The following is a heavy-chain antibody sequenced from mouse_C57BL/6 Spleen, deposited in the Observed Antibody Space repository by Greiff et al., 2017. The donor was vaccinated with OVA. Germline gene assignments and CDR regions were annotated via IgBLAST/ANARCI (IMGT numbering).Heavy chain of an antibody. D-gene: IGHD1-1*01. Sequence: VQLQQSGPELVKPGASVKMSCKASGYTFTDYNMHWVKQSHGKSLEWIGYINPNNGGTSYNQKFKGKATLTVNKSSSTAYMELRSLTSEDSAVYYCANHYYGSSPFDYWGQGTTLTVSS. CDR1: GYTFTDYN. V-gene: IGHV1-22*01. CDR2: INPNNGGT. J-gene: IGHJ2*01. CDR3: ANHYYGSSPFDY.